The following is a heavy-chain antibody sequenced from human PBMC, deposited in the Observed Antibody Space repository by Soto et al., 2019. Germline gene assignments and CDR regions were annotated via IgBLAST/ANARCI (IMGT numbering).Heavy chain of an antibody. J-gene: IGHJ5*02. CDR1: AFTFGSHA. D-gene: IGHD2-21*02. CDR3: AKSTANWFDP. Sequence: GGSLRLSCAASAFTFGSHAMSWVRQAPGKGLEWVATINDGGDSAYYADSVKGRFTISRDNSQNTLYLQMSSLRADDTAVYYCAKSTANWFDPWGQGTLVTVSS. CDR2: INDGGDSA. V-gene: IGHV3-23*01.